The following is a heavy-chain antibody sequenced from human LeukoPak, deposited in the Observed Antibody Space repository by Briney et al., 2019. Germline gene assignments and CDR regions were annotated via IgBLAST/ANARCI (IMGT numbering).Heavy chain of an antibody. CDR2: ISYDGSNK. Sequence: GGSLRLSCAASGFTFSSYGMHWVRQAPGKGLEWVAVISYDGSNKYYADSVKGRFTISRDNSKNTLYLRMNSLRAEDTAVYYCARGPTYYYDSSGYYYWGQGTLVTVSS. J-gene: IGHJ4*02. V-gene: IGHV3-30*03. D-gene: IGHD3-22*01. CDR1: GFTFSSYG. CDR3: ARGPTYYYDSSGYYY.